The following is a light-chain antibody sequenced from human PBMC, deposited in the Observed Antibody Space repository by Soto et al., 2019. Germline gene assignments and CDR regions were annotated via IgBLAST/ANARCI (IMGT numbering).Light chain of an antibody. CDR3: QQYGSSPWT. Sequence: EIVMTQSPATLSVSPGERATLSCRASQSVSSSLAWYQQKPGQAPRLLIYGASTRATGIPARFSGSGSGTDFTLTISRLEPEDFAVYYCQQYGSSPWTFGQGTKVDI. CDR2: GAS. V-gene: IGKV3-20*01. CDR1: QSVSSS. J-gene: IGKJ1*01.